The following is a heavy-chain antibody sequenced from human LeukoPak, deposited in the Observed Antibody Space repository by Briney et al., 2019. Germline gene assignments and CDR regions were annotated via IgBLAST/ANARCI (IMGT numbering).Heavy chain of an antibody. CDR3: ARHSSGYYHYDY. Sequence: GALRLSCAASGFPFSSYWMHWVRQAPGKGLVWVSRINSDGRSTSYADSVKGRFTISRDNSKNTLHLQMNSLRAEDTAVYYCARHSSGYYHYDYWGPGTPVTVAS. CDR2: INSDGRST. J-gene: IGHJ4*02. D-gene: IGHD3-22*01. V-gene: IGHV3-74*01. CDR1: GFPFSSYW.